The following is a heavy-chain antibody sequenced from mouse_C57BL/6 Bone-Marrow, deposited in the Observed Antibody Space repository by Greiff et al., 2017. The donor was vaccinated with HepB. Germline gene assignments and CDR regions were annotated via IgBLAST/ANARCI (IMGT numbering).Heavy chain of an antibody. CDR3: ARHDNREAMDD. V-gene: IGHV5-6*01. CDR2: ISSGGSYT. J-gene: IGHJ4*01. CDR1: GFTFSSYG. D-gene: IGHD1-3*01. Sequence: EVKLVESGGDLVKPGGSLKLSCAASGFTFSSYGMSWVRQTPDKRLEWVATISSGGSYTYYPDSVKGRFTISRDNAKNTLYLQMSSLKSEDTAMYYCARHDNREAMDDWGQGTSVTVSS.